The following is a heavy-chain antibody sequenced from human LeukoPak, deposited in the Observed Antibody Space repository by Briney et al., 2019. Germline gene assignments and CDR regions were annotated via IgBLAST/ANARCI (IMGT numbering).Heavy chain of an antibody. CDR1: GGTFSSYA. CDR2: IIPISGTA. Sequence: SVKVSCKASGGTFSSYAISWMRQAPGQGLEWMGGIIPISGTANYAQKFQGRVTITADESTSTAYMELSSLRSEDTAVYYCARRRPPYCSGGSCYFDYWGQGTLVTVSS. CDR3: ARRRPPYCSGGSCYFDY. V-gene: IGHV1-69*13. D-gene: IGHD2-15*01. J-gene: IGHJ4*02.